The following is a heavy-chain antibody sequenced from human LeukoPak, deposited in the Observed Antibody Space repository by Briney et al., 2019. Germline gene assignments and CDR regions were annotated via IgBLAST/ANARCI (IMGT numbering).Heavy chain of an antibody. CDR2: IFYTGDS. Sequence: PSETLSLTCTVSGVSSSSSYWCWIRQPPGKGLEWIGYIFYTGDSNHNPSFKSRVSISLDTSKDQISLKLSSVTAADTAVYYCARHRFASPLDSWGQGTLVTVSS. CDR1: GVSSSSSY. CDR3: ARHRFASPLDS. D-gene: IGHD2-21*01. V-gene: IGHV4-59*08. J-gene: IGHJ4*02.